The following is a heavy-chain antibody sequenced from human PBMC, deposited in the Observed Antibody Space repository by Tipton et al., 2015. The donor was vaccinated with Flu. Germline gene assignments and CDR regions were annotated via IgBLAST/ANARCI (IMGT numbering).Heavy chain of an antibody. CDR3: AREKDSRGSEYFQQ. D-gene: IGHD6-19*01. Sequence: GLVKPSETLSLTCTVSGGSISRSSYYWGWVRQPPGKGLEWIGNIHNSGSTYYNPSLKSRVTISIDTSKNQFSLRLSFVTAADTAVYYCAREKDSRGSEYFQQWGQGTLVTVSS. CDR1: GGSISRSSYY. V-gene: IGHV4-39*07. CDR2: IHNSGST. J-gene: IGHJ1*01.